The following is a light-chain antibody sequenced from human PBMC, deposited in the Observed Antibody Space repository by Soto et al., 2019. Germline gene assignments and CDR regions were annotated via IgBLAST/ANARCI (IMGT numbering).Light chain of an antibody. Sequence: DFVMTQSPLSLPVTPGEPASISCRSSQSLLNSNGYNYLDWYLQKPGQSPQLLIYLGSSRASGVPDRFSGSGSCTDFTLTISRVEAEDVGFYYCMQALQAPLTFGQGTRVEIK. CDR2: LGS. J-gene: IGKJ1*01. CDR1: QSLLNSNGYNY. V-gene: IGKV2-28*01. CDR3: MQALQAPLT.